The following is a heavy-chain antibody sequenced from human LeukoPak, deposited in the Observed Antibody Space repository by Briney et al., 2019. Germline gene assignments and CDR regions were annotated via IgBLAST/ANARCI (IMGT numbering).Heavy chain of an antibody. CDR1: GFTFSSYA. CDR3: AKGVSAMVSGRRMDV. Sequence: GGSLRLSCAASGFTFSSYAMSWVRQAPGKGLEWVSAISGSGGSTYYADSVKGRFTISRDNSKNTLYLQMNSLRAEDTAVYYCAKGVSAMVSGRRMDVWGQGTTVTVSS. J-gene: IGHJ6*02. V-gene: IGHV3-23*01. CDR2: ISGSGGST. D-gene: IGHD5-18*01.